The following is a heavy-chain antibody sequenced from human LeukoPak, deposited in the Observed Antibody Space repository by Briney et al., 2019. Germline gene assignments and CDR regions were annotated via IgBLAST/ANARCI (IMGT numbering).Heavy chain of an antibody. CDR3: ARRSSSGPVIFDY. Sequence: GGSLRLSCAASGFTFSSYAMHWVRQAPGKGLEWVAVISYDGSNKYYADSVKGRFTISRDNSKNTLYLQMNSLRAEDTAVYYCARRSSSGPVIFDYWGQGTLVTVSS. V-gene: IGHV3-30*04. J-gene: IGHJ4*02. CDR1: GFTFSSYA. CDR2: ISYDGSNK. D-gene: IGHD3-22*01.